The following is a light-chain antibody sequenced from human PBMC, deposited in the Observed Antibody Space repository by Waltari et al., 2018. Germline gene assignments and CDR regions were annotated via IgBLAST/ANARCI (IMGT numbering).Light chain of an antibody. CDR3: CSYAGGSAFV. V-gene: IGLV2-23*02. CDR2: GVS. CDR1: SSDVGSYNL. Sequence: QSALTQPASVSGSPGQSITISCTGTSSDVGSYNLVSWYQHRPGKAPNLFIYGVSKRPSGVSNRFSGSKAGNTASLTISGLRTEDEADYYCCSYAGGSAFVFGTGTKITVL. J-gene: IGLJ1*01.